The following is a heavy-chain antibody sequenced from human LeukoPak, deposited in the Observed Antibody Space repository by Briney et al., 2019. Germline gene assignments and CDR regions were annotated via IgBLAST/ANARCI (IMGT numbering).Heavy chain of an antibody. Sequence: SQTLSLTCAVSGGSISSGGYSWSWIRQPPGKGLEWIGYIYHSGGTYNNPSLKSRVTISVDRSKNQFSLKLSSVTAADTAVYYCARVAGGSSLDYWGQGTLVTVSS. CDR3: ARVAGGSSLDY. J-gene: IGHJ4*02. CDR2: IYHSGGT. D-gene: IGHD6-6*01. V-gene: IGHV4-30-2*01. CDR1: GGSISSGGYS.